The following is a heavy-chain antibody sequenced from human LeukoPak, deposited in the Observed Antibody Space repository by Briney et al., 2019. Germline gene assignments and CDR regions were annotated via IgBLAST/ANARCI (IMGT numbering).Heavy chain of an antibody. CDR1: GFTFSSYA. V-gene: IGHV3-23*01. CDR2: ISGSGGST. CDR3: AKDRRSSGWDAEYFQH. J-gene: IGHJ1*01. Sequence: GGSLRLSCAASGFTFSSYAMSWVRQAPGKGLEWVSAISGSGGSTYYADSVKGRFTISRDNSKNTLYLQMNSLRAEDTAVYYCAKDRRSSGWDAEYFQHWGQGTLVTVSS. D-gene: IGHD6-19*01.